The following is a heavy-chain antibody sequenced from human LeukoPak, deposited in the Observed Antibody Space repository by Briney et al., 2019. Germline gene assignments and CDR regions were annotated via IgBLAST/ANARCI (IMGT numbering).Heavy chain of an antibody. CDR2: IYPGNSDA. V-gene: IGHV5-51*01. D-gene: IGHD4-17*01. Sequence: GEPLKISCKGSGYSFTTYWIGWVRQMPGKGLEWMAIIYPGNSDARYNPSFQGQVTISADKSISTAYLQWSSLKASDTAMYYCASQGDYGDYVSRYWGQGTLVTVST. CDR1: GYSFTTYW. CDR3: ASQGDYGDYVSRY. J-gene: IGHJ4*02.